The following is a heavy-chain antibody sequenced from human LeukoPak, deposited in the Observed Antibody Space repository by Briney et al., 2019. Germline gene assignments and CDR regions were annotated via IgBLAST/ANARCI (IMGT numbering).Heavy chain of an antibody. V-gene: IGHV3-9*01. CDR2: ISWNSGSI. Sequence: GRSLRLSCAASGFTFDDYAMHWVRQAPGKGLEWVSGISWNSGSIGYADSVKGRFTISRDNAKNTLYLQMNSLRAEDTAVYYCAKLPGYDSSGYYNYFDYWGQGTLVTVSS. CDR1: GFTFDDYA. D-gene: IGHD3-22*01. J-gene: IGHJ4*02. CDR3: AKLPGYDSSGYYNYFDY.